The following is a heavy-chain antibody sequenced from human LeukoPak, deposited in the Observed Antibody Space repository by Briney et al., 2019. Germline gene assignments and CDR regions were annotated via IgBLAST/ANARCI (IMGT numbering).Heavy chain of an antibody. D-gene: IGHD6-19*01. CDR2: ISSSSSTI. CDR1: EFTFSSYN. CDR3: IVLAVTATLGFDY. V-gene: IGHV3-48*01. Sequence: GGSLRLSCAASEFTFSSYNMNWVRQAPGKGLEWVSYISSSSSTIYYADSVKGRFTISRDNAKNSLYLQMNSLRAEDTAVYYCIVLAVTATLGFDYWGQGTLVTVSS. J-gene: IGHJ4*02.